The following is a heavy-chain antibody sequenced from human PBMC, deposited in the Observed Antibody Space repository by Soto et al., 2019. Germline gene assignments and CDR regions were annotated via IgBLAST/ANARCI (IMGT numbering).Heavy chain of an antibody. CDR2: IIPILGIA. J-gene: IGHJ5*02. CDR3: AREEQDIVVVPAARGGNWFDP. Sequence: SVKVSFKASGGTFSSYTISWVRQAPGQGLEWMGRIIPILGIANYAQKFQGRVTITADKSTSTAYMELSSLRSEDTAVYYCAREEQDIVVVPAARGGNWFDPWGQGTLVTVSS. D-gene: IGHD2-2*01. V-gene: IGHV1-69*04. CDR1: GGTFSSYT.